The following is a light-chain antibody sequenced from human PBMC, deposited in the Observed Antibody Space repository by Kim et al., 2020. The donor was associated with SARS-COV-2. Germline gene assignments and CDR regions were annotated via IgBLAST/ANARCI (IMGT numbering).Light chain of an antibody. V-gene: IGKV1-17*01. CDR3: LQHSTYPIT. Sequence: ESGGDRVNITCRASQDIRNDLGWYQQNPGRAPKRLIYSASSLQRGVPSRFSGSGSGTEFTLTISSVQPEDFATYFCLQHSTYPITFGQGTRLEIK. CDR1: QDIRND. J-gene: IGKJ5*01. CDR2: SAS.